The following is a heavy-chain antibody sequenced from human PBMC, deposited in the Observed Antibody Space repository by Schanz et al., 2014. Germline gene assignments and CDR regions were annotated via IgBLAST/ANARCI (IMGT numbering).Heavy chain of an antibody. V-gene: IGHV3-48*04. CDR3: ARDRRNADLDY. CDR2: ITYNGGTI. J-gene: IGHJ4*02. D-gene: IGHD1-1*01. Sequence: DVHLLESGGGLVQPGGSLRLSCAASGFTFTNYAMSWVRQAPGKGLEWISYITYNGGTIYYADSVKGRFTISRDNSKNSLYLQMNSLRAEDTALYYCARDRRNADLDYWGQGTLVTVSS. CDR1: GFTFTNYA.